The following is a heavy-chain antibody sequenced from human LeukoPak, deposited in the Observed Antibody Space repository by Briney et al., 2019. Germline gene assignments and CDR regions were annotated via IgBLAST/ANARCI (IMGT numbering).Heavy chain of an antibody. J-gene: IGHJ4*02. Sequence: ASVKVSCKVSGYTLTELSMHWVRQAPGKGLEWMGGFDPEDGETIYAQKFQGRVTITADESTSTAYMELSSLRSEDTAVYYCARENCSGGSCYFDTLAYFDYWGQGTLVTVSS. CDR1: GYTLTELS. CDR2: FDPEDGET. CDR3: ARENCSGGSCYFDTLAYFDY. V-gene: IGHV1-24*01. D-gene: IGHD2-15*01.